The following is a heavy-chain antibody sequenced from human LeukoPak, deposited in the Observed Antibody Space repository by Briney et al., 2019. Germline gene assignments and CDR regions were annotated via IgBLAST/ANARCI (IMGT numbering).Heavy chain of an antibody. CDR1: GFTFSSYG. J-gene: IGHJ4*02. CDR3: AKATDGEIPHY. V-gene: IGHV3-23*01. D-gene: IGHD4-17*01. Sequence: GGTLRLSCAASGFTFSSYGMSWVRQAPGKGLEWVSAISGSGGSTYYADSVKGRFTISRDNSKNTLYLQMNSLRAEDTAVYYCAKATDGEIPHYWGQGTLVTVSS. CDR2: ISGSGGST.